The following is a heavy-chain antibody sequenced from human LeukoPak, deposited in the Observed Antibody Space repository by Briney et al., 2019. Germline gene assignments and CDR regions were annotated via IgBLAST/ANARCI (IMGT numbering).Heavy chain of an antibody. CDR2: IYYSGST. CDR3: ARGVVDFTPAHGFDV. J-gene: IGHJ3*01. Sequence: SETLSLTCTVSGASSSSSSNCWGWIRQPPGKGLEWIGSIYYSGSTYYNPSLKSRVTISVDTSKNQFSLKLSSVTAADTAVYYCARGVVDFTPAHGFDVWGQGAMVTVSS. CDR1: GASSSSSSNC. V-gene: IGHV4-39*01. D-gene: IGHD2-15*01.